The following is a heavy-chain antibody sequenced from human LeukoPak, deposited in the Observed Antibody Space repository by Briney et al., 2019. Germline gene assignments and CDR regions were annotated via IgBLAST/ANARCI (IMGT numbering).Heavy chain of an antibody. CDR2: ISGSGTI. V-gene: IGHV4-4*07. CDR3: ARDSGTTGEVKFDP. CDR1: GGSIHSY. J-gene: IGHJ5*02. D-gene: IGHD3-10*01. Sequence: SETLSLTCTVAGGSIHSYWSWIRQPAGKGLEWIGRISGSGTITYNPALQSRLTISIDTSKNQFSLKLMSVTAADTAVYYCARDSGTTGEVKFDPWGQGTLVTVSS.